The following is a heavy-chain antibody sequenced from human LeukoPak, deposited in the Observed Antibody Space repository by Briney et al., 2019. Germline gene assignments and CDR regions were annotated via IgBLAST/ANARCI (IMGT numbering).Heavy chain of an antibody. V-gene: IGHV3-48*04. CDR3: ARAPYSSSWADYYYGMDV. Sequence: GGSLRLSCAASGFTFGSYSMNWVRQAPGKGLEWVSYISSSSTIYYADSVKGRFTISRDNAKNSLYLQMNSLRAEDMAVYYCARAPYSSSWADYYYGMDVWGQGTTVTVSS. J-gene: IGHJ6*02. CDR2: ISSSSTI. CDR1: GFTFGSYS. D-gene: IGHD6-13*01.